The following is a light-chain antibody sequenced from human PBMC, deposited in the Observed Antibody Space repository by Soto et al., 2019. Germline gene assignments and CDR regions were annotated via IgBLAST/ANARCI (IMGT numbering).Light chain of an antibody. Sequence: DIQMTQSPSSLSASVGERVTITCQASHGISKSLNWCQQKPGKAPNLLIYGASNLDTGVASRFRGSGSGTDFTFTISSLQPKDIAAYYCPHCVNLPVGGGTKVEIK. CDR1: HGISKS. CDR2: GAS. V-gene: IGKV1-33*01. J-gene: IGKJ4*01. CDR3: PHCVNLP.